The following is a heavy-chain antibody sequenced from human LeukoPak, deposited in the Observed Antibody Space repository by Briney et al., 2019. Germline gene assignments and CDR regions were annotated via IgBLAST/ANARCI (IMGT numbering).Heavy chain of an antibody. J-gene: IGHJ4*02. V-gene: IGHV3-23*01. D-gene: IGHD1-1*01. CDR1: GFTFNSYA. Sequence: GGSLRLSCAASGFTFNSYAMSWVRQAPGKGLEWVSVLSDSGASTYYADSVKGRFTISRDNSKNTLYLQMNSLRADDTAVYYCANSYAPSLYFTNWYPAYWGQGALVAVSS. CDR2: LSDSGAST. CDR3: ANSYAPSLYFTNWYPAY.